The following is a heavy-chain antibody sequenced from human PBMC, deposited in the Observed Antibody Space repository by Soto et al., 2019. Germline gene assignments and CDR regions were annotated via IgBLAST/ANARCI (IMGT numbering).Heavy chain of an antibody. J-gene: IGHJ5*02. V-gene: IGHV3-23*01. CDR1: GFIFRNYP. CDR2: XSAGGRI. Sequence: EMQLLEYGGGLVQPGGSQRLSCAASGFIFRNYPMSWVRQAPGKGLEWVSSXSAGGRIDYADSVKGRFTINRDNSMNXXXXXXXXXXXXXXXXXXXXXXXXXXXXXXXXXPXWFDLWGQGTLVTVSS. CDR3: XXXXXXXXXXXXXXPXWFDL.